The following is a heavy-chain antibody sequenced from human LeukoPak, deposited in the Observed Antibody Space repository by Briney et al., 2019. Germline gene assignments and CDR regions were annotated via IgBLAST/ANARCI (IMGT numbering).Heavy chain of an antibody. J-gene: IGHJ4*02. CDR2: ISGTGGTT. CDR1: GFTFSSYA. CDR3: AKITIFGVVSPTD. Sequence: GGSLRLSCAASGFTFSSYAMNWVRQAPGKGLEWVSAISGTGGTTYYADSVKGRFTISRDNSKNTLYLQMNSLRADDTAVYYCAKITIFGVVSPTDWGQGTLVTVSS. D-gene: IGHD3-3*01. V-gene: IGHV3-23*01.